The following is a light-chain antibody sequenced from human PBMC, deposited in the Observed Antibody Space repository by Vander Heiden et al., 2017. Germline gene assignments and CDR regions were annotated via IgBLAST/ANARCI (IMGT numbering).Light chain of an antibody. J-gene: IGKJ1*01. Sequence: IVMTQSPATLSVSHGDRATLPCRASQSISSSLAWYQQKPGQAPRLLIYGASPLATGIPARFSGSGSGTEFTLTISSLQSEDFAVYYCQQYNNWPWTFGQGTKVEIK. CDR1: QSISSS. V-gene: IGKV3-15*01. CDR2: GAS. CDR3: QQYNNWPWT.